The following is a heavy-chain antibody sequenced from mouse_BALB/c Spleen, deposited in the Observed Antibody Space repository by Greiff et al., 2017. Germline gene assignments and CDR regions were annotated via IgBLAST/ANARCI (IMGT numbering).Heavy chain of an antibody. CDR3: ARGYDYLYYFDY. CDR2: ISDGGSYT. Sequence: EVKVEESGGGLVKPGGSLKLSCAASGFTFSDYYMYWVRQTPEKRLEWVATISDGGSYTYYPDSVKGRFTISRDNAKNNLYLQMSSLKSEDTAMYYCARGYDYLYYFDYWGQGTTLTVSS. V-gene: IGHV5-4*02. CDR1: GFTFSDYY. D-gene: IGHD2-4*01. J-gene: IGHJ2*01.